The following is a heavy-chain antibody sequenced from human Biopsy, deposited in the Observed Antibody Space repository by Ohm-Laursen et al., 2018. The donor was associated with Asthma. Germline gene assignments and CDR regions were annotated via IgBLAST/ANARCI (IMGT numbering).Heavy chain of an antibody. CDR2: IGLNSGDT. D-gene: IGHD3-10*01. V-gene: IGHV1-2*06. J-gene: IGHJ2*01. CDR1: GYPFTDYY. Sequence: SSVKVSCKASGYPFTDYYVHWVRQAPGQGLEWMGRIGLNSGDTNYAQKFLGRVTMTRDTSVNTAFMVISRLRSDDTAVYYCARIESGMGAGPDRYFDLWGRGTLVTVSS. CDR3: ARIESGMGAGPDRYFDL.